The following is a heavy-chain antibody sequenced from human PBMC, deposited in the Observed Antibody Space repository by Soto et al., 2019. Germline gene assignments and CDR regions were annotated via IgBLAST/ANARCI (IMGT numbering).Heavy chain of an antibody. CDR2: IYFTGST. V-gene: IGHV4-61*01. J-gene: IGHJ4*02. Sequence: SETLSLTCTVSGGSVCSGNYYWSWIRQPPGKGLEWIGYIYFTGSTNYNPSLKSRVTISVDMSKNQFSLKLSSVTAADTAVYYCARGWTRPAQGAPIDYWGQGTLVTVSS. CDR1: GGSVCSGNYY. CDR3: ARGWTRPAQGAPIDY.